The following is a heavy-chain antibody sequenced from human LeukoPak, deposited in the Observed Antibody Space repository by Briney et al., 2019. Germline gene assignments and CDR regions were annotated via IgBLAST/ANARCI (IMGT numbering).Heavy chain of an antibody. CDR1: GGSISSDRFY. D-gene: IGHD3-16*01. CDR2: IKSSNT. J-gene: IGHJ4*02. V-gene: IGHV4-61*02. Sequence: TLSLTCTVSGGSISSDRFYWTWVRQPAGKGLEWIGRIKSSNTNYNPSLKSRVSISLDTSTNQFSLKLSSLIAADTAVYYCARVPDWTYVPDYWGQGTLVTVSS. CDR3: ARVPDWTYVPDY.